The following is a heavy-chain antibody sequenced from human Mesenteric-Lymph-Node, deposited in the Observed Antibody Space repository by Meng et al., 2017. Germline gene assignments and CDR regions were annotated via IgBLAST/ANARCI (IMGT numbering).Heavy chain of an antibody. CDR3: ASAYCSSTSCYSCYYYGMDV. CDR1: GGTFSSYA. D-gene: IGHD2-2*01. J-gene: IGHJ6*02. V-gene: IGHV1-69*05. Sequence: SSVKVSCQASGGTFSSYAISWVRQAPGQGLEWMGGIIPIFDTANYAQKFQGRATITTDESTSTAYMELSSLRSEDTAVYYCASAYCSSTSCYSCYYYGMDVWGQGTTVTVSS. CDR2: IIPIFDTA.